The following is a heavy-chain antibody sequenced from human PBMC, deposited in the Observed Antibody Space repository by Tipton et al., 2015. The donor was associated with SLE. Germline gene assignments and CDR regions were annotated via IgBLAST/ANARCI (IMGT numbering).Heavy chain of an antibody. J-gene: IGHJ4*02. CDR1: GFSFSTSW. Sequence: SLRLSCVVSGFSFSTSWMSWVRQAPGKGLEWVANIKQDGSDKNYVDSVKGRFTISRDNAKNSVYLEMNSLRGEDTAVYYCARRSRSSGWSYWGQGTLVTVSS. V-gene: IGHV3-7*01. D-gene: IGHD6-19*01. CDR3: ARRSRSSGWSY. CDR2: IKQDGSDK.